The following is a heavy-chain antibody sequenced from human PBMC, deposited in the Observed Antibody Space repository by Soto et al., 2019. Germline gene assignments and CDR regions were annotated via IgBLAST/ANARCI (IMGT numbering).Heavy chain of an antibody. V-gene: IGHV4-59*08. J-gene: IGHJ5*02. D-gene: IGHD2-15*01. CDR3: ARHGGYCSGGSCKDWFDP. CDR2: IYYSGST. CDR1: GGSISSYY. Sequence: PSETLSLTCTVSGGSISSYYWSWIRQPPGKGLEWIGYIYYSGSTNYNPSLKSRVTISVDTSKNQFSLKLSSVTAADTAVYYCARHGGYCSGGSCKDWFDPRGQGTLVTVSS.